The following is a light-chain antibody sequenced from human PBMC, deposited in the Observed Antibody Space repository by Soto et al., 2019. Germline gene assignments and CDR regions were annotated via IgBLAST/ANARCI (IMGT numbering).Light chain of an antibody. Sequence: QTVVTQSSSASASLGSSVKLSCTLSGGHSGYIIAWHQQLPGKAPRFLLKIEGNGDYNRGSGVPARFSGSNSGADRYLTISNLQSEDEGDYYCETWDSNSHVFGTGTKLTDL. J-gene: IGLJ1*01. CDR2: IEGNGDY. CDR3: ETWDSNSHV. CDR1: GGHSGYI. V-gene: IGLV4-60*03.